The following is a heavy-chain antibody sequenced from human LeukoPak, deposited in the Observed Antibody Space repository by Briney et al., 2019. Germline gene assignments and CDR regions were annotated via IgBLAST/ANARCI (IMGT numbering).Heavy chain of an antibody. Sequence: PGGSLRLSCAAAGFTFSSYGMHWVRQAPGKGLEWVAFIRYDGSNKYYADSVKGRFTISRDNSKNTLYLQMNSLRAEDTAVYYCAKDRFLEWLLYHYMDVWGKGTTVTVSS. D-gene: IGHD3-3*01. V-gene: IGHV3-30*02. J-gene: IGHJ6*03. CDR1: GFTFSSYG. CDR2: IRYDGSNK. CDR3: AKDRFLEWLLYHYMDV.